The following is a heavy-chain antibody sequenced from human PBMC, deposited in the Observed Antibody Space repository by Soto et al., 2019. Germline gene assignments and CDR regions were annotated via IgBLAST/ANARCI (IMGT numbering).Heavy chain of an antibody. J-gene: IGHJ6*02. D-gene: IGHD6-19*01. V-gene: IGHV3-23*01. CDR2: ISGDTATT. CDR3: AKPLQQWLLQGSGVDV. Sequence: PVGSLRLSCAASGVSCSEYSMTWVRQAPGKGLQWVSAISGDTATTHYADSVKGRFTISRDNSRDTMYLQMNRLRVEDTAIYYCAKPLQQWLLQGSGVDVWGQGTTVTVSS. CDR1: GVSCSEYS.